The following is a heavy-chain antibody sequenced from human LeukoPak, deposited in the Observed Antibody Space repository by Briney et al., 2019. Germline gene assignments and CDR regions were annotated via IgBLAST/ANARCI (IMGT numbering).Heavy chain of an antibody. Sequence: PSETPSLTCTVSGGSISSSSYYWGWIRQPPGKGLEWIGSIYYSGSTYYNPSLKSRVTISVDTSKNQFSLKLSSVTAADTAVYYCARHVDGSLLDYWGQGTLVTVSS. V-gene: IGHV4-39*01. J-gene: IGHJ4*02. CDR3: ARHVDGSLLDY. CDR2: IYYSGST. CDR1: GGSISSSSYY. D-gene: IGHD2-15*01.